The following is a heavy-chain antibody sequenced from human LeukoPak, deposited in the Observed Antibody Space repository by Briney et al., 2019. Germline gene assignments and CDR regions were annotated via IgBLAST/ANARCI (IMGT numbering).Heavy chain of an antibody. CDR3: ARRNSGYDGAFDI. Sequence: GSSVKVSCKASGGTFSSYAISWVRQAPGQGLEWMGRIIPIFGIANYAQKSQGRVTITADKSTSTAYMELSSLRSEDTAVYYCARRNSGYDGAFDIWGQGTMVTVSS. D-gene: IGHD5-12*01. J-gene: IGHJ3*02. CDR2: IIPIFGIA. CDR1: GGTFSSYA. V-gene: IGHV1-69*04.